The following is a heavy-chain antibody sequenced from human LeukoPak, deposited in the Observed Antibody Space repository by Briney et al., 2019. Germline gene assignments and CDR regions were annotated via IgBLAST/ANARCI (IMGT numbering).Heavy chain of an antibody. Sequence: GGSLRLSCAASGFTFSNYGMLWVRQAPGKGLDWVAFIRYDGNNKLYADSVKGRFTISRDNAKNSLYLQMNSLRAEDTAVYYCARGGYYYDSSGYARKRPYFDYWGQGTLVTVSS. V-gene: IGHV3-30*02. CDR1: GFTFSNYG. J-gene: IGHJ4*02. D-gene: IGHD3-22*01. CDR2: IRYDGNNK. CDR3: ARGGYYYDSSGYARKRPYFDY.